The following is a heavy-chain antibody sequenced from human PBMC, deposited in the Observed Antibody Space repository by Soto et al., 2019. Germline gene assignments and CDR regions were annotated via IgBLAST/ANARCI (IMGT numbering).Heavy chain of an antibody. V-gene: IGHV3-33*01. CDR2: IWYDGSNK. CDR3: ARVGAYSGSNVRGAFDI. Sequence: QVQLVESGGGVVQPGRSLRLSCAASGLTFSRYGMHWVRQAPGKGLEWVAVIWYDGSNKYYADSVKGRFTISRDNSRNTLYLQMNSLRADDTAVYYCARVGAYSGSNVRGAFDIWDQGTMVTISS. D-gene: IGHD1-26*01. CDR1: GLTFSRYG. J-gene: IGHJ3*02.